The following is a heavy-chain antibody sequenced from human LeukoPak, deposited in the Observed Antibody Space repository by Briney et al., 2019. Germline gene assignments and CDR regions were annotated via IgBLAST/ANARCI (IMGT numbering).Heavy chain of an antibody. Sequence: PGGSLRLSCAASGFTFSSYAMHWVRQAPGKGLEWVAVISYDGSNKYYADSVKGRFTISRDNSKNTLYLQMNSLRAEDTAVYYCAKVSMGFGELLFDYWGQGALVTVSS. CDR1: GFTFSSYA. CDR2: ISYDGSNK. D-gene: IGHD3-10*01. J-gene: IGHJ4*02. V-gene: IGHV3-30-3*01. CDR3: AKVSMGFGELLFDY.